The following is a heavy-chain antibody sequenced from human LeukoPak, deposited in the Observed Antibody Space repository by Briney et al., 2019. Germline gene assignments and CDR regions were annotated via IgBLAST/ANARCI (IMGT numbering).Heavy chain of an antibody. V-gene: IGHV3-23*01. CDR3: AKLGSLVHSAFDY. D-gene: IGHD2-15*01. CDR1: GFTFSSYA. Sequence: PGGSLRLSCAASGFTFSSYAMSWVRQAPGKGLEWASAISGSGGSTYYADSVKGRFTISRDNSKNTLYLQMNSLRAEDTAVYYCAKLGSLVHSAFDYWGQGTLVTVSS. CDR2: ISGSGGST. J-gene: IGHJ4*02.